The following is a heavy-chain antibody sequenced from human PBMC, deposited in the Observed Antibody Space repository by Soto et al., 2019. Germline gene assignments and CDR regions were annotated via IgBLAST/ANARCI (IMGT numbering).Heavy chain of an antibody. V-gene: IGHV3-23*01. D-gene: IGHD3-3*01. CDR2: ISGSGGST. Sequence: GGSLRLSCAASGFTSSSYAMSWVRQAPGKGLEWVSAISGSGGSTYYADSVKGRFTISRDNSKNTLYLQMNSLRAEDTAVYYCAKRRYYDFWSGSWFDPWRQGTLVTVSS. J-gene: IGHJ5*02. CDR3: AKRRYYDFWSGSWFDP. CDR1: GFTSSSYA.